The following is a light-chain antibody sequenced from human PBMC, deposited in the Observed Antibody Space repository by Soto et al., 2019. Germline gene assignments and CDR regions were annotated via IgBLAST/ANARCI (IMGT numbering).Light chain of an antibody. CDR2: WAS. J-gene: IGKJ1*01. CDR1: QSVLYSSNHKNY. V-gene: IGKV4-1*01. CDR3: QQYYTTPCT. Sequence: DIVMTQSPDSLAVSLGERATINCKSSQSVLYSSNHKNYLAWYQQKPGQPPKLLIYWASTRESGVPDRFSGSGSGTDFTLTISSLQAEDVAVYYCQQYYTTPCTFGQGTKVEIK.